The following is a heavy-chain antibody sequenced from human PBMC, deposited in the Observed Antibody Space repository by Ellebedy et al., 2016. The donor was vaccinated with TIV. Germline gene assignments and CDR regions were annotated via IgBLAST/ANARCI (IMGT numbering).Heavy chain of an antibody. CDR2: IIPIFGTA. Sequence: SVKVSXKASRGTFSSYAISWVRQAPGQGLEWMGGIIPIFGTANYAQKFQGRVTITADKSTSTAYMELSSLRSEDTAVYYCARDPPYYYDSTANWFDPWGQGTLVTVSS. CDR1: RGTFSSYA. D-gene: IGHD3-22*01. V-gene: IGHV1-69*06. CDR3: ARDPPYYYDSTANWFDP. J-gene: IGHJ5*02.